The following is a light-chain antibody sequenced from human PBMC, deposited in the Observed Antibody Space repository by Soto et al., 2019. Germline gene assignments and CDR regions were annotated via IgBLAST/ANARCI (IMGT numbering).Light chain of an antibody. V-gene: IGLV2-23*01. Sequence: QSALTQPASVSGSPGQSITITCTATRSDVGSYNLVSWYQQHPGKAPKLMIYEGSKRPSGVSNRFSGSKSGNTASLTISGLQAEDEADYYCCSYAGSEVFGGGTKLTVL. CDR1: RSDVGSYNL. CDR2: EGS. J-gene: IGLJ3*02. CDR3: CSYAGSEV.